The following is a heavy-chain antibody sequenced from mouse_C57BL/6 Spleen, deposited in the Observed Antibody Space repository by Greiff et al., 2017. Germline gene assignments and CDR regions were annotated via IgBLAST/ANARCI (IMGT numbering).Heavy chain of an antibody. V-gene: IGHV1-64*01. CDR1: GYTFTSYW. CDR2: IHPNSGST. D-gene: IGHD2-1*01. CDR3: AREEYGNFPFAY. J-gene: IGHJ3*01. Sequence: QVQLQQPGAELVKPGASVKLSCKASGYTFTSYWMHWVKQRPGQGLEWIGMIHPNSGSTNYNEKFKSKATLTVDKSSSTAYMQLSSLTSEDSAVYYCAREEYGNFPFAYWGQGTLVTVSA.